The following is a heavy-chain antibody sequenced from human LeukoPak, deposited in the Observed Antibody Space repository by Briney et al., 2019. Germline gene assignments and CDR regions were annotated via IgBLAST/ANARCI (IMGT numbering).Heavy chain of an antibody. CDR1: GYSFTTYW. CDR3: ARQETYYDILTGYYFDY. V-gene: IGHV5-51*01. D-gene: IGHD3-9*01. CDR2: IYPGDSDT. J-gene: IGHJ4*02. Sequence: AGESLKISCKGSGYSFTTYWIGWVRQLPGKGLEWMGIIYPGDSDTRYSPSLQGQVTISADKSISTAYLQWSSLKASDTAMYYCARQETYYDILTGYYFDYWGQGTLVTVSS.